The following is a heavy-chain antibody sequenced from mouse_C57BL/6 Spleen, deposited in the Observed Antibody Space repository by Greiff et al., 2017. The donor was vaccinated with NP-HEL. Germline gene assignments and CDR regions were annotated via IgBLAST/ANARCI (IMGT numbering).Heavy chain of an antibody. CDR3: ARNPGTNYFDY. D-gene: IGHD4-1*01. CDR1: GFSLTSYG. CDR2: ILSGGRT. J-gene: IGHJ2*01. V-gene: IGHV2-2*01. Sequence: QVQLQQSGPGLVQPSQSLSITCTVSGFSLTSYGVHWVRQSPGKGLEWLGVILSGGRTDYNAAFISRLSISKDNSKSQVFFKINSLQADDTAIYYCARNPGTNYFDYWGQGTTLTVSS.